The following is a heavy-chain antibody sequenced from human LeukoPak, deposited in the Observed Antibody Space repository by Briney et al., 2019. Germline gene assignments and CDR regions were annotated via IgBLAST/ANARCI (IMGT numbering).Heavy chain of an antibody. Sequence: GGSLRLSCAGSGFTFSSYDMHWVRHVTGKGLEWVSAIGTVADTYYPDSVTGRFPISRENAKNSLYLQMNSLRVGDTAVYYCARAGSGNRWANYGMDAWGQGTTVIVSS. D-gene: IGHD1-1*01. J-gene: IGHJ6*02. CDR3: ARAGSGNRWANYGMDA. CDR1: GFTFSSYD. CDR2: IGTVADT. V-gene: IGHV3-13*01.